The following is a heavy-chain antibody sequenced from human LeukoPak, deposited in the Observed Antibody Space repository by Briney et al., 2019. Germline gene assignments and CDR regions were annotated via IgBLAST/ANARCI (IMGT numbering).Heavy chain of an antibody. Sequence: GGSLRLSCAASGFTFTTYWIHWVRQAPGKGLVWVSHINSDGSSATYADSVKGRLTISRDNAKNTVYLQMNSLRTEDTAVYYCAKAEGYDILTGLDYWGQGTLVTVSS. V-gene: IGHV3-74*01. CDR2: INSDGSSA. CDR3: AKAEGYDILTGLDY. J-gene: IGHJ4*02. D-gene: IGHD3-9*01. CDR1: GFTFTTYW.